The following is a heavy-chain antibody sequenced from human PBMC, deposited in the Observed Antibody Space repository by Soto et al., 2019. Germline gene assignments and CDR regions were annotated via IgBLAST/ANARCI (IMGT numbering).Heavy chain of an antibody. CDR2: IYWNDDK. Sequence: QITLKESGPTLVKPTQTLKLTCTFSGFSLSTSGVGVGWIRQPPGKALEWLALIYWNDDKRYSPSLKSRLTITKDTSKNQVVLTMTNMDPVDTATYYCAHSGYDFWSGYSTYGMDVWGQGTTVTVSS. J-gene: IGHJ6*02. CDR3: AHSGYDFWSGYSTYGMDV. V-gene: IGHV2-5*01. CDR1: GFSLSTSGVG. D-gene: IGHD3-3*01.